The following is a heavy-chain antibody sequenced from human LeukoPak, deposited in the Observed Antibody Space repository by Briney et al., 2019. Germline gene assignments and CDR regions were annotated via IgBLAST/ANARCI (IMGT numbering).Heavy chain of an antibody. CDR3: ASYSGSLFDY. CDR1: GGSISSGSYY. V-gene: IGHV4-39*07. Sequence: SETLSLTCTVSGGSISSGSYYWSWIRQPPGKGLEWIGEINHSGSTNYNPSLKSRITISVDTSKNQFSLKLSSVTAADTAVYYCASYSGSLFDYWGQGTLVTVSS. CDR2: INHSGST. D-gene: IGHD1-26*01. J-gene: IGHJ4*02.